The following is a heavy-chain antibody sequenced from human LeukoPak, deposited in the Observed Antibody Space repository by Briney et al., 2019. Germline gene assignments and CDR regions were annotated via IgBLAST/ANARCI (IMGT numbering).Heavy chain of an antibody. CDR2: IYPGDSDT. J-gene: IGHJ3*02. D-gene: IGHD5-24*01. V-gene: IGHV5-51*01. CDR1: GYSFTNYW. CDR3: VRRDGLGAFDI. Sequence: PGESLKISCQASGYSFTNYWIGWVRQMPGKGLEWMGIIYPGDSDTRYSPSFQGQVTISADKSISTAYLQWSSLKASDTVMYFCVRRDGLGAFDIWGQGTMVTVSS.